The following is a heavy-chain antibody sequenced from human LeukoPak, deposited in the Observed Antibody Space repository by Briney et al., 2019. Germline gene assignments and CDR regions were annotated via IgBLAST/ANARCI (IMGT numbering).Heavy chain of an antibody. V-gene: IGHV4-38-2*02. CDR1: GYFISSGYY. D-gene: IGHD6-19*01. Sequence: SETLSLTCTVSGYFISSGYYWGWIRQPPGKGLQWIGSIHHSGSTYYNPSLKSRVTISVDTSKNQFSLKLSSVTAADTAVYYCARTSSCGLVGGYYFDYWGQGTLVTVSS. CDR3: ARTSSCGLVGGYYFDY. J-gene: IGHJ4*02. CDR2: IHHSGST.